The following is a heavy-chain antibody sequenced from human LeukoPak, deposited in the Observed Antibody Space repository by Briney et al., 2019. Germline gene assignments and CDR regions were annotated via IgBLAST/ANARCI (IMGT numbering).Heavy chain of an antibody. CDR3: ARDPRRLDY. J-gene: IGHJ4*02. Sequence: PGGSLRLSCAASGFTFNNYAMGWVRQAQGKGLEWVSSISGSGGPTYYADSVKGRFTISRDNSKSTLYLQMNSLRVEDTAVYYCARDPRRLDYLGQGTLVTVSS. CDR2: ISGSGGPT. V-gene: IGHV3-23*01. CDR1: GFTFNNYA.